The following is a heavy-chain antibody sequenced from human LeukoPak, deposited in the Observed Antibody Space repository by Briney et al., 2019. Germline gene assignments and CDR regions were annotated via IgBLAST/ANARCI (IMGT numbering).Heavy chain of an antibody. J-gene: IGHJ4*02. Sequence: GGSLRLXCAASGFIFNNYAMNWVRRAPGKGLESVSGIIGSGDSTYYADSVKGRFTISRDNSKNTLFLQTNSLRAEDTAVYYCAKGRGGTVTSGFNYWGQGTLVTVSS. CDR1: GFIFNNYA. V-gene: IGHV3-23*01. D-gene: IGHD4-17*01. CDR2: IIGSGDST. CDR3: AKGRGGTVTSGFNY.